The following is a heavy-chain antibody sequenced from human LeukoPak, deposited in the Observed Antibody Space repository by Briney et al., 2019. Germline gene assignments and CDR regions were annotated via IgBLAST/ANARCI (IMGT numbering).Heavy chain of an antibody. Sequence: ASVKVSCKASGGTFSSYAMSWVRQAPGKGLEWVSGISGSGGRTYYADSVKGRFTISRDNSKNTLYLQMNSLRAEDTAVYYCAKSTAGYDYFDYWGQGTLVTVSS. CDR2: ISGSGGRT. V-gene: IGHV3-23*01. CDR3: AKSTAGYDYFDY. D-gene: IGHD5-12*01. J-gene: IGHJ4*02. CDR1: GGTFSSYA.